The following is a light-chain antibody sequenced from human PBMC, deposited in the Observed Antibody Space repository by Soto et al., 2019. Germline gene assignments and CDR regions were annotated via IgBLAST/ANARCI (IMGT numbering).Light chain of an antibody. V-gene: IGKV1-5*03. J-gene: IGKJ2*01. CDR1: QSISSW. CDR2: KAS. CDR3: HQYNSYPYT. Sequence: DIQMTQSPSTLSASVGDRVTITCRASQSISSWLAWYQQKPGKAPNLLIYKASSLESGVPSRFSGSGSGTEFTLTIGGLQPDDFATYYCHQYNSYPYTFGQGTKLEIK.